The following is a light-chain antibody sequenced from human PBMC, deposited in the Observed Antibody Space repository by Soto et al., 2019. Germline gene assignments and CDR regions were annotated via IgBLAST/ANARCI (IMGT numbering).Light chain of an antibody. CDR2: DVS. CDR1: SSDIGGYNY. Sequence: QSALTQPPSASGSPGQSVTISCTGTSSDIGGYNYVSWYQQHPGTAPKLMIYDVSKRPSGVPDRFSGSKSGNTASLTVSGLQAEDEADYYCRSYAGSNNFVVFGGGTKLTVL. J-gene: IGLJ2*01. CDR3: RSYAGSNNFVV. V-gene: IGLV2-8*01.